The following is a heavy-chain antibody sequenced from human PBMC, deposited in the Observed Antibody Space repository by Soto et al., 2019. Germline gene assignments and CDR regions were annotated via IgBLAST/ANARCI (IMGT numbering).Heavy chain of an antibody. J-gene: IGHJ4*02. D-gene: IGHD2-2*01. V-gene: IGHV4-34*01. CDR1: GGSFSGYY. Sequence: SETLSLTCAVYGGSFSGYYWSWIRQPPGKGLEWIGEINHSGSTNYNPSLKSRVTISVDTSKNQFSLKLSSVTAADTAVYYCARGSECSTTSCPPDYWGQGTLVTVSS. CDR3: ARGSECSTTSCPPDY. CDR2: INHSGST.